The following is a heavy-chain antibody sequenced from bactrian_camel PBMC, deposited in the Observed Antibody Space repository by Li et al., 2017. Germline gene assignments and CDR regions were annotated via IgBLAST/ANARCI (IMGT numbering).Heavy chain of an antibody. CDR2: VIPDSPTT. CDR1: EYTSRSNC. V-gene: IGHV3S1*01. J-gene: IGHJ4*01. D-gene: IGHD3*01. CDR3: AAGWSFGVGTLLRRHVNY. Sequence: HVQLVESGGGSVQAGGSLRLSCSSSEYTSRSNCMGWFRQAPGKEREGVAAVIPDSPTTHYIEYLKGRGTISQDNAKNMVYLQVDSLKAENTAMYYCAAGWSFGVGTLLRRHVNYWGQGTQVTVS.